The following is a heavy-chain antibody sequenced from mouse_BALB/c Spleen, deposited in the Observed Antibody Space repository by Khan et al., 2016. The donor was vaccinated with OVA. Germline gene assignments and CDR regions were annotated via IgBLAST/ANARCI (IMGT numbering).Heavy chain of an antibody. CDR1: GYSFTGYT. CDR3: VRSASYGDYVEAWFTY. J-gene: IGHJ3*01. Sequence: EVQLQQSGPELVKPGASMKISCKASGYSFTGYTMNWVKQRHGKNLEWFGLINPYNGGTTYSQKFKGKATLTVDRSSSTAYMELPSLTSEDSAVYYCVRSASYGDYVEAWFTYWGQGTLVTVSA. V-gene: IGHV1-18*01. CDR2: INPYNGGT. D-gene: IGHD2-13*01.